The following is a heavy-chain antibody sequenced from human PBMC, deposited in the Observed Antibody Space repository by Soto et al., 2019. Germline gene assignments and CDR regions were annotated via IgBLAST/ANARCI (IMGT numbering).Heavy chain of an antibody. J-gene: IGHJ6*02. Sequence: QVHLVESGGGVVQPGGSLRLSCTASGFTFNKFGMHWVRQTPGKGLEWVAAVSYDGNHDFYADSVRGRLIISRDNSKITLYLQLNTLKPDDTAVYYCVKERADFVTVPHATSGMDVWGPGTTVTVSS. V-gene: IGHV3-30*18. D-gene: IGHD3-3*01. CDR2: VSYDGNHD. CDR1: GFTFNKFG. CDR3: VKERADFVTVPHATSGMDV.